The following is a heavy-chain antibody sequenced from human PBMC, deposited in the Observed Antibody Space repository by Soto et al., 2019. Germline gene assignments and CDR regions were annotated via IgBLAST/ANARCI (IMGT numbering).Heavy chain of an antibody. J-gene: IGHJ1*01. CDR1: GYIFTAYS. D-gene: IGHD2-15*01. V-gene: IGHV1-46*01. CDR2: VNPSGGST. Sequence: ASVKVSCKASGYIFTAYSMHWVRRAPGQGLEWMGVVNPSGGSTNYAQKFQGRITLTRDTSRNTVYMDQSSLTSEDTAVYYCAREENCSDGICYSEYFQRWGQGTLVTVSS. CDR3: AREENCSDGICYSEYFQR.